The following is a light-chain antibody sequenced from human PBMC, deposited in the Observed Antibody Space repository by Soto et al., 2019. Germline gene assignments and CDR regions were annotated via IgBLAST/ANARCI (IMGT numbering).Light chain of an antibody. J-gene: IGLJ3*02. CDR1: SGHSNYA. CDR3: QTWGTGIPV. Sequence: QLVLTQSTSASASLGASVNLTCTLSSGHSNYAIAWHQQQPEKGPRYFMNVNSDGSHTKGDGSPDRFSGSSSGADRYLTISSLQAEDEADYYCQTWGTGIPVFGGGTKLTVL. V-gene: IGLV4-69*02. CDR2: VNSDGSH.